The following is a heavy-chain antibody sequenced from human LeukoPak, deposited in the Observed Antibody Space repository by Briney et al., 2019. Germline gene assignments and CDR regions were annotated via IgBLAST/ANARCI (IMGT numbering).Heavy chain of an antibody. CDR2: IYSGGST. CDR1: GFSVSSNF. Sequence: GGSLRLSCAASGFSVSSNFMNWVRQAPGKGLEWVSVIYSGGSTYYAGSVKGRFTISRDNSKNTLYLQMNSLRAEDTAVYYCARDSGGNLLRPFDYRGQGTLVTVSS. V-gene: IGHV3-53*01. CDR3: ARDSGGNLLRPFDY. D-gene: IGHD4-23*01. J-gene: IGHJ4*02.